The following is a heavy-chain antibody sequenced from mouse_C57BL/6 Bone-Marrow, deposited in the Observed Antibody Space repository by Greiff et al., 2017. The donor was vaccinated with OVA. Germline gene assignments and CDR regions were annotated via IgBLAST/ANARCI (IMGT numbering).Heavy chain of an antibody. CDR1: DSEVFPIAY. CDR2: ILPSIGRT. CDR3: ARRGTTVVNWYFDV. D-gene: IGHD1-1*01. J-gene: IGHJ1*03. V-gene: IGHV15-2*01. Sequence: QVQLQQSGSELRSPGSSVKLSCKDFDSEVFPIAYMSWVMQKPGHGFEWIGGILPSIGRTIYGEKFEDKATLDADTLSNTAYLELNSLTSEDSAIYYCARRGTTVVNWYFDVWGTGTTVTVSS.